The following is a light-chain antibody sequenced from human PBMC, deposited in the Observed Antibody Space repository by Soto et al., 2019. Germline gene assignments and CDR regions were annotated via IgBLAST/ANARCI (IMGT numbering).Light chain of an antibody. CDR3: SSYTSSSTHNYV. CDR1: SSEVGGYNY. CDR2: DVS. J-gene: IGLJ1*01. V-gene: IGLV2-14*01. Sequence: QSVLTQPASVSGSPGQLITISCTGTSSEVGGYNYVSWYQQHPGKAPKLMIYDVSNRPSGVSNRFSGSKSGNTASLTISGLQAEDKADYYCSSYTSSSTHNYVFGTGTKVTVL.